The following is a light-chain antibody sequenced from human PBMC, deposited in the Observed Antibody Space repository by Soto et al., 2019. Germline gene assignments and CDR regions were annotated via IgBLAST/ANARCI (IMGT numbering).Light chain of an antibody. V-gene: IGKV3-15*01. CDR2: AIS. CDR1: QSVSSN. J-gene: IGKJ1*01. CDR3: QQYYGWRG. Sequence: ETVMTQSPATLSVSPGEGATLSCRASQSVSSNVAWYQHKPGQTPRLLIYAISTRANGVPARFRGSGSGTEFTLSISSLQPEDFAVYYCQQYYGWRGFGQGTKVEIK.